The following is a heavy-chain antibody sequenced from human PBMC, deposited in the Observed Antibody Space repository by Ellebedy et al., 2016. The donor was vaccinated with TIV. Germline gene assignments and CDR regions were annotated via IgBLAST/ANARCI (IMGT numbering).Heavy chain of an antibody. D-gene: IGHD6-19*01. J-gene: IGHJ4*02. V-gene: IGHV1-18*01. CDR3: ASAYVAGPVRN. CDR1: GYTFTSYG. Sequence: ASVKVSCXASGYTFTSYGISWVRQAPGQGLEWMGWISAYNGNTNYAQKLQGRVTMTRDTSISTAYMELSRLRFDDTAVYYCASAYVAGPVRNWGQGTLITVSS. CDR2: ISAYNGNT.